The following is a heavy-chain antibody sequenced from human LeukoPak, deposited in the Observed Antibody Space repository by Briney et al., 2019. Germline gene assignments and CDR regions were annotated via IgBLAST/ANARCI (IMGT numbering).Heavy chain of an antibody. V-gene: IGHV1-2*06. CDR3: ARDRSAYLANWFDP. J-gene: IGHJ5*02. CDR2: INPNSGGT. CDR1: GYTFTGYY. Sequence: ASVKVSCKASGYTFTGYYMHWVRQAPGQGLEWMGRINPNSGGTNYAQKFQGRVTMTRDTSISTAYMELSRLRSDDTAAYYCARDRSAYLANWFDPWGQGTLVTVSS.